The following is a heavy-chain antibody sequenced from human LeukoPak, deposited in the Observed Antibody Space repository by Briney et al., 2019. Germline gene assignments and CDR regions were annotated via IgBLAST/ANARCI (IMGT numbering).Heavy chain of an antibody. CDR2: IYYSGST. CDR3: ARQGLGKGPDY. J-gene: IGHJ4*02. V-gene: IGHV4-39*01. D-gene: IGHD6-19*01. Sequence: SETLSLTRTVSGGSISSSSYYWGWIRQPPGKGLEWIGSIYYSGSTYYNPSLKSRVTISVDTSKNQFSLKLSSVTAADTAVYYCARQGLGKGPDYWGQGTLVTVSS. CDR1: GGSISSSSYY.